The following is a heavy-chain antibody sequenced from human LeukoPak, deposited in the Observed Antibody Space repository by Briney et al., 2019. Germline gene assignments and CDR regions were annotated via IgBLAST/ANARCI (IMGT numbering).Heavy chain of an antibody. CDR1: GGSISSGSYY. Sequence: SETLSLTCTVSGGSISSGSYYWSWIRQPAGKGLEWIGRIYTSGSTDYNPSLKSRVTISVDTSKNQFSLKLSSVTAADTAVYYCAGEGYDFWRRGNWFDPWGQGTLVTVSS. CDR2: IYTSGST. CDR3: AGEGYDFWRRGNWFDP. D-gene: IGHD3-3*01. J-gene: IGHJ5*02. V-gene: IGHV4-61*02.